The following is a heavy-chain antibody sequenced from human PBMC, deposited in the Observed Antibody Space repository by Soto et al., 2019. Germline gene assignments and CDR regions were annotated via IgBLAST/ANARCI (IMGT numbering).Heavy chain of an antibody. CDR2: IYYTGST. D-gene: IGHD2-2*01. CDR1: GGSISRGGYY. J-gene: IGHJ3*02. CDR3: ARDQPSRWCSSTSCYVGQGAFDT. Sequence: QVQLQESGPGLVKPSQTLSLTCTVSGGSISRGGYYWSWIRQRPGKGLEWIGYIYYTGSTYYNPSLGSRGPISADPSTTQSTLKLSSGTGADTAVYYCARDQPSRWCSSTSCYVGQGAFDTWGQGTMVTVSS. V-gene: IGHV4-31*03.